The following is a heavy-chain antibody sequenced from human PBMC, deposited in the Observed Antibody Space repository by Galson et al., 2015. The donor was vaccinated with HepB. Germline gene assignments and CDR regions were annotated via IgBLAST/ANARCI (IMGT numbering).Heavy chain of an antibody. Sequence: SLRLSCAASGFTFSNYGMHWVRQAPDKGLEWVAGIWYDGTNKYYADSVKSRFTISRDNSKNTLYLQMNSLRAEDTAVYYCARSVYQLPPPVRFGMDVWGQGTTVTVSS. CDR1: GFTFSNYG. J-gene: IGHJ6*02. D-gene: IGHD2-2*01. V-gene: IGHV3-33*01. CDR2: IWYDGTNK. CDR3: ARSVYQLPPPVRFGMDV.